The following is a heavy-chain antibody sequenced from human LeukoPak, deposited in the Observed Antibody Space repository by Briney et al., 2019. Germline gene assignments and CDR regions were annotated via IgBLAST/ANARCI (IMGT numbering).Heavy chain of an antibody. Sequence: PSETLSLTCTVSGGSISSYYWSWIRQPAGKGLEWIGRIYTSGNTNYKPSLKSRVTMSVDTSKNESSLKLSSVTAADTAVYYCASGSSSWWTYDYWGQGTLVTVSS. CDR3: ASGSSSWWTYDY. J-gene: IGHJ4*02. V-gene: IGHV4-4*07. D-gene: IGHD6-13*01. CDR1: GGSISSYY. CDR2: IYTSGNT.